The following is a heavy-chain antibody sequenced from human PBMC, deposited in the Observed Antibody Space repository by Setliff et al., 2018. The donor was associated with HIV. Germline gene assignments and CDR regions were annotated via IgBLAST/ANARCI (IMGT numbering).Heavy chain of an antibody. J-gene: IGHJ6*03. CDR3: ARASLDTILGVNFYYMDV. D-gene: IGHD3-3*01. CDR1: GGSTSSSSNY. Sequence: SETLSLTCAVSGGSTSSSSNYWAWIRQPPGKGLEWIGNMHYGGTTYYSPSLKSRVMISVDTSKNELSLNLRSVTAADTAVYYCARASLDTILGVNFYYMDVWGKGTTVTVSS. V-gene: IGHV4-39*07. CDR2: MHYGGTT.